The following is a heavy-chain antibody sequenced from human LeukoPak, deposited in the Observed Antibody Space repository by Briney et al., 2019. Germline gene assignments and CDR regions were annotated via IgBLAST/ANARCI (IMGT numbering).Heavy chain of an antibody. Sequence: PGGSLRLSCAASGLTFSSYSMYWVRQAPEKGLEWVSSISSSSSYIYYADSVKGRFTISRDNAKNSLYLQMNSLRAEDTAVYYCAGEVSSSWYVFDYWGQGTLVTVSS. CDR2: ISSSSSYI. CDR1: GLTFSSYS. V-gene: IGHV3-21*01. D-gene: IGHD6-13*01. J-gene: IGHJ4*02. CDR3: AGEVSSSWYVFDY.